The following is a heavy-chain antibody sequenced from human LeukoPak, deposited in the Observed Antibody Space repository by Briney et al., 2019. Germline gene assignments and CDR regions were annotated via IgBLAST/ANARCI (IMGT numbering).Heavy chain of an antibody. CDR2: IYYSGIT. J-gene: IGHJ5*02. CDR3: AREGDDSSGYYYRWFDP. Sequence: KPSETLSLTCTVSGGSISSYYWTWIRQPPGKGLEWIGYIYYSGITNYNPSLKSRVTISVDTSKNQFSLKLSSVTAADTAVYYCAREGDDSSGYYYRWFDPWGQGTLVTVSS. D-gene: IGHD3-22*01. V-gene: IGHV4-59*01. CDR1: GGSISSYY.